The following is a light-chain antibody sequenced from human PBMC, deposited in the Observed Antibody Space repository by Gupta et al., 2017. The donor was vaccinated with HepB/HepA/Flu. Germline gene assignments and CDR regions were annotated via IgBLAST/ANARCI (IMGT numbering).Light chain of an antibody. CDR2: GAS. CDR3: QQSGTSPPIT. Sequence: EVVLAQSPGTLSLSPGERATLSCRASQSITSTYVAWFQQKPGQAPRLVIYGASNRAAGIPDRFSGSGSGTEFTLTISRVESEDFAVYFCQQSGTSPPITVGGGTRVDIK. V-gene: IGKV3-20*01. J-gene: IGKJ4*01. CDR1: QSITSTY.